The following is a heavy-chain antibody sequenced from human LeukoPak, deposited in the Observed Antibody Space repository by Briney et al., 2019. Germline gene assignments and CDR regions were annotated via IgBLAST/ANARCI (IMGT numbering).Heavy chain of an antibody. V-gene: IGHV3-66*02. D-gene: IGHD3-3*01. Sequence: PGESLRLSCAASGLTVSTNYMSWVRQAPGKGLEWVSVIYSGGNTYYADSVKGRFTISRDNSKNTLYLQMNSLRAEDTAVFYCARALFWSGFFDYWGQGTLVTVSS. CDR3: ARALFWSGFFDY. CDR1: GLTVSTNY. CDR2: IYSGGNT. J-gene: IGHJ4*02.